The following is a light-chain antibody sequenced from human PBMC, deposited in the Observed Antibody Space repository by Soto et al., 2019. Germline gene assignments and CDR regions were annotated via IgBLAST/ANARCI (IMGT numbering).Light chain of an antibody. CDR3: QQSNTFPYT. CDR2: GAS. CDR1: QRIDTW. J-gene: IGKJ2*01. V-gene: IGKV1-12*01. Sequence: IQLTQSPSSVSASVGDRVTITCRASQRIDTWLAWYQQKPGKAPNLLIYGASNLQSGVPSRFSGSGSGTDFILTISSLQSEDVATYYCQQSNTFPYTFGQGTKLEL.